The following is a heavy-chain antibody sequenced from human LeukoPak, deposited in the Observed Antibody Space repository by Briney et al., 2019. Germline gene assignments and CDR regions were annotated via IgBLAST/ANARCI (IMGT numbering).Heavy chain of an antibody. D-gene: IGHD1-20*01. J-gene: IGHJ4*02. V-gene: IGHV1-46*01. CDR3: ARDGLHKWNDLYFDY. CDR1: GYTFTNHF. Sequence: ASVKVSCKASGYTFTNHFIHWVRQAPGEGLEWMGLINPSGGSTSYAHHYQGRVIMTRDTSTSSVYMELSSLRSEDTAVYYCARDGLHKWNDLYFDYWGQGTLVTVSS. CDR2: INPSGGST.